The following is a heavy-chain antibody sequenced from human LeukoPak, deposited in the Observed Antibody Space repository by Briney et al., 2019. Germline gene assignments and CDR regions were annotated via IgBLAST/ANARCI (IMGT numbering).Heavy chain of an antibody. J-gene: IGHJ6*03. D-gene: IGHD3-9*01. CDR2: ISSRSSYI. CDR1: GFTFSSYA. Sequence: PGGSLRLSCAASGFTFSSYAMHWVRQAPGKGLEWVSSISSRSSYIYYADSVKGRFTISRDNAKNSLYLQMNSLRAEDTAVYYCARDPLTYYDILGYYMDVWGKGTTVTISS. CDR3: ARDPLTYYDILGYYMDV. V-gene: IGHV3-21*01.